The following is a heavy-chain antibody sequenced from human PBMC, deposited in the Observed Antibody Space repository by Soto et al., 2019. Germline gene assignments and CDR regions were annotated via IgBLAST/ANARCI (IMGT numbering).Heavy chain of an antibody. CDR1: GFTFSSYA. CDR3: ARAYHMTPFGVEKAVQYYYGMDV. Sequence: GRSLRLSCAASGFTFSSYAMHWVRQAPGKGLEWVAVISYDGSNKYYADSVKGRFTISRDNSKNTLYLQMSSLRAEDTAVYYCARAYHMTPFGVEKAVQYYYGMDVWGQGTTVTVSS. J-gene: IGHJ6*02. CDR2: ISYDGSNK. V-gene: IGHV3-30-3*01. D-gene: IGHD3-3*01.